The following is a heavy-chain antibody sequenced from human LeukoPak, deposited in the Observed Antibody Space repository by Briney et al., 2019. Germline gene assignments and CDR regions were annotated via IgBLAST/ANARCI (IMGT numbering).Heavy chain of an antibody. V-gene: IGHV3-23*01. CDR1: GFTFSSYA. J-gene: IGHJ4*02. CDR3: AKFAPRVSGVVVIRMHYFDY. D-gene: IGHD3-3*01. Sequence: GGSLRLSCAASGFTFSSYAMSWVRQAPGKGLEWVSAITGSGDNTYYADSVKGRFTISRDASKNTLYLQMNSLRAEDTALYYCAKFAPRVSGVVVIRMHYFDYWGQGSLVTVSS. CDR2: ITGSGDNT.